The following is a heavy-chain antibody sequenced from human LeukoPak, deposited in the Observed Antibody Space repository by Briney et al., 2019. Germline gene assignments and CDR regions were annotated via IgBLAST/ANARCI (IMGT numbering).Heavy chain of an antibody. V-gene: IGHV3-48*04. CDR1: GFTFSRYW. Sequence: PGGSLRLSCAVSGFTFSRYWMTWVRQAPGKGLEWVSYISSNGRTIYYADSVKGRFTISRDNAKNSLYLQMKNLRAEDSAVYYCARVKHSNYYYYYYMDVWGKGTTVTVSS. CDR2: ISSNGRTI. J-gene: IGHJ6*03. D-gene: IGHD4-11*01. CDR3: ARVKHSNYYYYYYMDV.